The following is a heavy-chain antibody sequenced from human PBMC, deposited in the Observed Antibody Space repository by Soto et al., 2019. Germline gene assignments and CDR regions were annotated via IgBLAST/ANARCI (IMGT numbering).Heavy chain of an antibody. Sequence: VGPLRLSCAASGFTLSSYSKHWVRQAPGKGLEWVAVISYDGSNIYYAHSVKGRFTIPRDKSKNTLYLQMNSLRAEDTAVFYCAKWSIGGAPYGMDVWGRGTTVTVSS. J-gene: IGHJ6*02. CDR2: ISYDGSNI. CDR1: GFTLSSYS. D-gene: IGHD2-15*01. CDR3: AKWSIGGAPYGMDV. V-gene: IGHV3-30-3*01.